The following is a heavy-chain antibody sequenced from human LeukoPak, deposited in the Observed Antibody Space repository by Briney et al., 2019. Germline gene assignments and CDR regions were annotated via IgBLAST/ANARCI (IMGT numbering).Heavy chain of an antibody. CDR1: GFTVSSNY. V-gene: IGHV3-66*01. J-gene: IGHJ4*02. D-gene: IGHD2-21*02. Sequence: PGGSLRLSCAASGFTVSSNYMSWVRQAPGKGLEWVSVIYSGGSTYYADSVKGRFTISRDNSKNTLYLQMNGLRAEDTAVYYCARWGDSNYFDYWGQGTLVTVSS. CDR3: ARWGDSNYFDY. CDR2: IYSGGST.